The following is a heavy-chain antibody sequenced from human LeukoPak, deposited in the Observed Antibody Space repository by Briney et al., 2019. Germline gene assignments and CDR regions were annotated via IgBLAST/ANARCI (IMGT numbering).Heavy chain of an antibody. V-gene: IGHV1-2*02. CDR1: GYTFTAYS. Sequence: GASVKVSCKASGYTFTAYSMHWVRQAPGQGLEYMGWLNPNSGDTNYAQKFQGRVTMTRDTSVSTAYMELSGLRFDDTAVYYCARDGEVRQGHCSTTSCPVDYWGQGTLITVSS. CDR2: LNPNSGDT. J-gene: IGHJ4*02. D-gene: IGHD2-2*01. CDR3: ARDGEVRQGHCSTTSCPVDY.